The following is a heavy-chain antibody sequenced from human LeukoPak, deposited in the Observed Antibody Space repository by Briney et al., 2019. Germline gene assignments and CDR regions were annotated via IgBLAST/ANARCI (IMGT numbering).Heavy chain of an antibody. CDR2: INSDGSST. CDR3: AGATGSYYSLGY. CDR1: GFTFSSYW. V-gene: IGHV3-74*01. D-gene: IGHD1-26*01. Sequence: GGSLRLSCAASGFTFSSYWMHWVRQAPGKGLVWVSRINSDGSSTSYADSVKGRFTVSGDNAKNTLYLQMNSLRAEDTAVYYCAGATGSYYSLGYWGQGTLVTVSS. J-gene: IGHJ4*02.